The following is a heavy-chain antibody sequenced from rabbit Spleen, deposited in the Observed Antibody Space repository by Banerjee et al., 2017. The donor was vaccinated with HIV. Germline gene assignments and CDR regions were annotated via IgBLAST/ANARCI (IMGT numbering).Heavy chain of an antibody. Sequence: QSLEESGGDLVKPGASLTLTCTASGFSFSYNYYMCWVRQAPGKGLECIACIYGGSSGFTYFASWAKGRFTCSKTSSTTVTLQMTSLTAADTATYFCARDTGSSFSSYGMDLWGPGTLVTVS. J-gene: IGHJ6*01. CDR1: GFSFSYNYY. CDR3: ARDTGSSFSSYGMDL. D-gene: IGHD8-1*01. CDR2: IYGGSSGFT. V-gene: IGHV1S40*01.